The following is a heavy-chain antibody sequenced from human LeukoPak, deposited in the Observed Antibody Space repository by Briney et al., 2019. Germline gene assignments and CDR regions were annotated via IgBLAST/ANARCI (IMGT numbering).Heavy chain of an antibody. V-gene: IGHV3-74*01. CDR2: TNRDDSDT. CDR1: GFTFSGYW. D-gene: IGHD3-22*01. Sequence: PGGSLRLSCTASGFTFSGYWMHWVRQAPGKGLEWVSRTNRDDSDTSYADSVTGRFTISRDKAKSTLYLQMNSLRVEDTAVYYCARSANYFDTSGQDYWGQGTLVTVSS. CDR3: ARSANYFDTSGQDY. J-gene: IGHJ4*02.